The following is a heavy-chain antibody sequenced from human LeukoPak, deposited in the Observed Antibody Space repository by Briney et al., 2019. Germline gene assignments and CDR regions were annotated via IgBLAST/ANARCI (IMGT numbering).Heavy chain of an antibody. J-gene: IGHJ4*02. V-gene: IGHV4-39*01. D-gene: IGHD3-9*01. Sequence: SETLSLTCTVSGVSISSSNSYWGWIRQPPGKGLEWIGSIYYSGNTYYNASLKSQVSISIDTSKNQFSLKLTSVTAADTAVYYCARVQDFDWFLPGGQYYFDYWGQGTLVTVSS. CDR3: ARVQDFDWFLPGGQYYFDY. CDR1: GVSISSSNSY. CDR2: IYYSGNT.